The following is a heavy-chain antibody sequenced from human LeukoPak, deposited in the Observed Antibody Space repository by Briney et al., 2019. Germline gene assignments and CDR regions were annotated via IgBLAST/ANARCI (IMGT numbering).Heavy chain of an antibody. J-gene: IGHJ4*02. V-gene: IGHV4-39*01. D-gene: IGHD3-10*01. CDR2: ISYSGST. CDR3: ARLSPYLGSGSSAFPDDF. Sequence: SETLSLTCTVSGGPISSSPYYWGWIRQPPGMGLEWIGSISYSGSTFYNPSLKSRLTISVDTSKNQFSLKLSSLTAADTAVFYCARLSPYLGSGSSAFPDDFWGQGTLVTVSS. CDR1: GGPISSSPYY.